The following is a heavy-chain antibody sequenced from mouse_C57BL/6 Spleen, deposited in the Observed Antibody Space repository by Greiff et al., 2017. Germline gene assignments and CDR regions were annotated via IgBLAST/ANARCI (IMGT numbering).Heavy chain of an antibody. J-gene: IGHJ4*01. Sequence: VHLVESGPGLVQPSQSLSITCTVSGFSLTSYGVHWVRQPPGKGLEWLGVIWSGGSTDYNAAFISRLSISKDNSKSQVFFKMNSLQADDTAIYYCAKNRALYGSSYDYAMDYWGQGTSVTVSS. V-gene: IGHV2-4*01. D-gene: IGHD1-1*01. CDR2: IWSGGST. CDR1: GFSLTSYG. CDR3: AKNRALYGSSYDYAMDY.